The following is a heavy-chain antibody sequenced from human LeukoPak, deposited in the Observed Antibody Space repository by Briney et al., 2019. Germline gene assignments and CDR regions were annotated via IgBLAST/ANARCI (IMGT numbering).Heavy chain of an antibody. Sequence: GESLKISCMLSGYSFANYWIGWVRQMPGKGLEWMGIIYPGDSDTRYSPSFQGQVTISADKSISTAYLQWSSLKASDTAMYYCARSILLDYYDSSGYYGINDAFDIWGQGTMVTVSS. CDR3: ARSILLDYYDSSGYYGINDAFDI. D-gene: IGHD3-22*01. V-gene: IGHV5-51*01. CDR2: IYPGDSDT. J-gene: IGHJ3*02. CDR1: GYSFANYW.